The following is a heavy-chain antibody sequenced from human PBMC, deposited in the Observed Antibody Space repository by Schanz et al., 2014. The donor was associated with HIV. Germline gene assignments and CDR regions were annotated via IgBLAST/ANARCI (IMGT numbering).Heavy chain of an antibody. CDR3: ARRSRFGYGSGSYDLDY. J-gene: IGHJ4*02. CDR2: TNPVFGKA. D-gene: IGHD3-10*01. Sequence: QVQLVQSGAEVKKPGSSVKVSCKASGGTVSSSAITWMRQAPGQGPEWMGGTNPVFGKAIYAQKFQGRVTMTRDTSITTAYMELSSLRSEDTAVYYCARRSRFGYGSGSYDLDYWGQGVVVTVSS. V-gene: IGHV1-69*06. CDR1: GGTVSSSA.